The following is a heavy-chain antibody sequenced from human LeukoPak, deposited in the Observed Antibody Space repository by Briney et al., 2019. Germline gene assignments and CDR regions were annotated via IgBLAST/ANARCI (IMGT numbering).Heavy chain of an antibody. CDR3: AREPTTTHDALDI. Sequence: GRSLRLSCATSGFTFSSDNMNWFRQAPGKGLEWVSATSVRTNSRYHADSVKGRSTISRDNAKNSLYLQMNSLRAEDTAVYYCAREPTTTHDALDIWGPGTMVTVSS. CDR1: GFTFSSDN. CDR2: TSVRTNSR. V-gene: IGHV3-21*01. J-gene: IGHJ3*02. D-gene: IGHD4-11*01.